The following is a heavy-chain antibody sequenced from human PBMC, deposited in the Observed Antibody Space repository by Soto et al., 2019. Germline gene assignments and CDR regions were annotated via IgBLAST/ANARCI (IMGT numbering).Heavy chain of an antibody. CDR3: ARDLHYDILAGRRRYYYYGMDV. D-gene: IGHD3-9*01. V-gene: IGHV1-2*04. J-gene: IGHJ6*01. CDR2: INPNSGGT. Sequence: ASVKVSCKASGYTFTGYYMHWVRQAPGQGLERMGWINPNSGGTNYAQKFQGWVTMTRDTSISTAYMELSRLRSDDTAVYYCARDLHYDILAGRRRYYYYGMDVWGQGTTVTVSS. CDR1: GYTFTGYY.